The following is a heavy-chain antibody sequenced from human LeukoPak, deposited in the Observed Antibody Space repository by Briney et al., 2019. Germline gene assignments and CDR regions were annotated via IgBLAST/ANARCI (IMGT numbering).Heavy chain of an antibody. Sequence: SETLSLTCTVSGGSISSYYWSWIRQPPGKGLEWIGNIYYNGSTNYSPSLNSRVTISVDTSKNQFSLKLSSVTAADTAVYYCARGSGQWGFDSWGQGTLVTVSS. CDR3: ARGSGQWGFDS. D-gene: IGHD3-10*01. V-gene: IGHV4-59*08. CDR1: GGSISSYY. J-gene: IGHJ4*02. CDR2: IYYNGST.